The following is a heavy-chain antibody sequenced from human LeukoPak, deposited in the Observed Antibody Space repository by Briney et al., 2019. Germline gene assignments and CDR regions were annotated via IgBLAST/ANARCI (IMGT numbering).Heavy chain of an antibody. J-gene: IGHJ4*02. CDR1: TDSMSSYY. Sequence: SETLSLTCTVSTDSMSSYYWSWIRQPPGKGLEWIGYRSYGVSTNYNPSLKSRVTMSLDTSKNQFSLKLTSVTAADTAEYYCARAKRGSGFGYYYFDSWGQGTLVTVSS. V-gene: IGHV4-59*01. CDR2: RSYGVST. D-gene: IGHD3-16*01. CDR3: ARAKRGSGFGYYYFDS.